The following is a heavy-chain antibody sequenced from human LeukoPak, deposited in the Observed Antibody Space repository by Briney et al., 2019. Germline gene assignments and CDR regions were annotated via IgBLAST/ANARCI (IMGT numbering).Heavy chain of an antibody. J-gene: IGHJ5*02. CDR2: ISSSSSYI. V-gene: IGHV3-21*01. CDR1: GFTFSSYS. CDR3: VKDPSKYSSGSDP. Sequence: PGGSLRLSCAASGFTFSSYSMNWVRQAPGKGLEWVSSISSSSSYIYYADSVKGRFTISRDNAKNSLYLQMSSLRAEDTAVYYCVKDPSKYSSGSDPWGQGTLVTVSS. D-gene: IGHD6-19*01.